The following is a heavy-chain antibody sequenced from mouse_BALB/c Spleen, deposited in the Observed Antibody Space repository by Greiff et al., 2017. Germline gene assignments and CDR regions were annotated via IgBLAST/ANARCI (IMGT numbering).Heavy chain of an antibody. D-gene: IGHD2-3*01. CDR2: IISGGSYT. CDR1: GFTFSSYT. Sequence: EVHLVESGGGLVKPGGSLKLSCAASGFTFSSYTMSWVRQTPEKRLEWVATIISGGSYTYYPDSVKGRFTISRDNAKNTLYLQMSSLKSEDTAMYYCTRDRDGYRGFAYWGQGTLVTVSA. CDR3: TRDRDGYRGFAY. J-gene: IGHJ3*01. V-gene: IGHV5-6-4*01.